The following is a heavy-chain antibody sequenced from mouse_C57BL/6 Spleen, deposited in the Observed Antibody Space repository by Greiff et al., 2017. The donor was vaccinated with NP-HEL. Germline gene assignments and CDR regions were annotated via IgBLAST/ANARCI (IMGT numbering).Heavy chain of an antibody. CDR1: GFTFTDYY. J-gene: IGHJ2*01. V-gene: IGHV7-3*01. Sequence: EVKLMESGGGLVQPGGSLSLSCAASGFTFTDYYMSWVRQPPGKALEWLGFIRNKANGYTTEYSASVKGRFTISRDNSQSILYLQMNALRAEDSATYYCARFYYGSIFDYWGQGTTLTVSS. D-gene: IGHD1-1*01. CDR3: ARFYYGSIFDY. CDR2: IRNKANGYTT.